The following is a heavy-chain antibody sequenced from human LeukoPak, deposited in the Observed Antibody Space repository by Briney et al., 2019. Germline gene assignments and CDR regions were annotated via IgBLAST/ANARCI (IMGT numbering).Heavy chain of an antibody. CDR3: ARVGYDASYYFDY. D-gene: IGHD3-16*01. CDR2: IYSGGST. Sequence: PGGSLRLSCAASGFTVSSNYMSWVRQAPGKGLEWVSVIYSGGSTYYADSVKGRFTISRDNSKNTLYHQMNSLRAEDTAVYYCARVGYDASYYFDYWGQGTLVTVSS. V-gene: IGHV3-53*01. J-gene: IGHJ4*02. CDR1: GFTVSSNY.